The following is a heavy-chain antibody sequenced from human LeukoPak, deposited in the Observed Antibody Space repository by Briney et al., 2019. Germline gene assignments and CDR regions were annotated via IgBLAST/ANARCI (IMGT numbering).Heavy chain of an antibody. J-gene: IGHJ4*02. CDR1: GFRFSDYY. CDR3: ARGFGYCSSTNCYSAFDY. V-gene: IGHV3-69-1*01. Sequence: GGSLRLSCAASGFRFSDYYMSWVRQAPGKGLEWVSSISSSNYIYYADSVKGRFTISRDNAKNSLYLQMNSLRAEDTAVYYCARGFGYCSSTNCYSAFDYWGQGTLVTVSS. D-gene: IGHD2-2*03. CDR2: ISSSNYI.